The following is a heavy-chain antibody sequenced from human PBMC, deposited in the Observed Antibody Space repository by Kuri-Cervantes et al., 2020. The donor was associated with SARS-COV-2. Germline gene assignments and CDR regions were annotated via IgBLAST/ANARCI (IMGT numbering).Heavy chain of an antibody. V-gene: IGHV3-30*04. CDR3: ARDMWAIVLVRRDWFDP. Sequence: GGSLRLSCAASGFTFSSYAMHWVRQAPGKGLEWVAVISYDGSNKYYADYVKGRFTISRDNSKNPLYLQMNSLRAEDTAVYYSARDMWAIVLVRRDWFDPWGPGTLVTVSS. CDR1: GFTFSSYA. CDR2: ISYDGSNK. J-gene: IGHJ5*02. D-gene: IGHD2-8*01.